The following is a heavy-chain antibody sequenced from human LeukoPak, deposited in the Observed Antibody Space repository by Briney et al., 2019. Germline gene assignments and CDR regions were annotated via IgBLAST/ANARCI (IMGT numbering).Heavy chain of an antibody. J-gene: IGHJ5*02. CDR3: ARDPITISNSDWFDP. V-gene: IGHV4-38-2*02. Sequence: SETRSLTCTVSGYSISSGYYWGWIRQPPGKGLEWIGSIYHSGSTYYNPSLKSRVTISVDTSKNQFSLKLSSATAADTAVYYCARDPITISNSDWFDPWGQGTLVTVSS. CDR1: GYSISSGYY. CDR2: IYHSGST. D-gene: IGHD3-3*01.